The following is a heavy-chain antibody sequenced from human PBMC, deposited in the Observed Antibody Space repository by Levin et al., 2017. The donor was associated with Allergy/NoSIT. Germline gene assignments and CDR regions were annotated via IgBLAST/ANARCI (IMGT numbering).Heavy chain of an antibody. V-gene: IGHV3-11*01. J-gene: IGHJ5*02. CDR1: GFTFSDYY. CDR2: ISSSGSTI. D-gene: IGHD6-19*01. Sequence: GESLKISCAASGFTFSDYYMSWIRQAPGKGLEWVSYISSSGSTIYYADSVKGRFTISRDNAKNSLYLQMNSLRAEDTAVYYCARCPILGPLVAGTPWFDPWGQGTLVTVSS. CDR3: ARCPILGPLVAGTPWFDP.